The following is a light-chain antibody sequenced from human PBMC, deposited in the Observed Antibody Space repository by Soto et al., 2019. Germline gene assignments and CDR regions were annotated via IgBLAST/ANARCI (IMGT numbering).Light chain of an antibody. CDR2: TAS. V-gene: IGKV1-39*01. J-gene: IGKJ1*01. Sequence: DIQMTHSPSSLSASVGDIVTITCRASQSISFYLNWYRQKPGKAPKLLIYTASNVQSGVPSRISGSGSGTDFTLTISSLQPEDFATYYSQQSYNMPRTFGQGTRWIS. CDR3: QQSYNMPRT. CDR1: QSISFY.